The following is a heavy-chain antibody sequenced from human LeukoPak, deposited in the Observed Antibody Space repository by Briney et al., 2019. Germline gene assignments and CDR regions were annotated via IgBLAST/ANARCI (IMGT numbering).Heavy chain of an antibody. CDR2: ISSNGGST. CDR3: AKTYMWSIDAFHM. CDR1: GFTFSSYA. Sequence: GGSLRLSCSASGFTFSSYAMYWVRQAPGKGLEYVAAISSNGGSTYYADSVKGRVTISRDNSKNTLFLQLNSLRAEDAAVYYCAKTYMWSIDAFHMWGQGTMVTVSS. J-gene: IGHJ3*02. D-gene: IGHD2-8*02. V-gene: IGHV3-64*04.